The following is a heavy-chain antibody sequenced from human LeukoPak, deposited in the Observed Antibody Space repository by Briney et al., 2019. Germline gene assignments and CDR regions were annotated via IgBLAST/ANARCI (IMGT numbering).Heavy chain of an antibody. Sequence: PSGGSLRLSCAASGFKFSSNWMSWVRQAPGKGLEWVANIKQDGSEKYYVDSVKGRFTISRDNAKNSLYLQMNSLRAEDTAVYYCAKAQGGGSGSPSPKDWGQGTLVTVSS. D-gene: IGHD3-10*01. CDR1: GFKFSSNW. V-gene: IGHV3-7*01. CDR3: AKAQGGGSGSPSPKD. CDR2: IKQDGSEK. J-gene: IGHJ4*02.